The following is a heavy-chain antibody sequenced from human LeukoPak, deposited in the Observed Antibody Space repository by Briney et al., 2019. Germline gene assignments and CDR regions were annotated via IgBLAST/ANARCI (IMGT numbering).Heavy chain of an antibody. D-gene: IGHD2-15*01. CDR2: IYYSGIT. CDR3: ARSVEGYCSGGSCYSYYYYMDV. CDR1: GGSITSSDYY. V-gene: IGHV4-39*07. J-gene: IGHJ6*03. Sequence: SESLSLTCTVSGGSITSSDYYWGWIRRPPGKGLEWIGSIYYSGITYYNPSLKSRVTISLDTSKNQFSLKLSSVTAADTAVYYCARSVEGYCSGGSCYSYYYYMDVWGKGTTVTVSS.